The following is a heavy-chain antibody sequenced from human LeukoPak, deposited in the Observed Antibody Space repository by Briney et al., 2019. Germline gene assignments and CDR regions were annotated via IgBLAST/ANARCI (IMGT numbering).Heavy chain of an antibody. V-gene: IGHV3-30*02. CDR1: GFTFSSYG. CDR2: IRYDGSNK. D-gene: IGHD6-13*01. J-gene: IGHJ6*03. Sequence: GGSLRLSCAASGFTFSSYGMHWVRQAPGKGLEWVAFIRYDGSNKYYADSVKGRFTISRDNSKNTLYLQMNSLRAEDTAVYYCASSPPYSSSWYPYYYYYMDVWGKGTTVTVSS. CDR3: ASSPPYSSSWYPYYYYYMDV.